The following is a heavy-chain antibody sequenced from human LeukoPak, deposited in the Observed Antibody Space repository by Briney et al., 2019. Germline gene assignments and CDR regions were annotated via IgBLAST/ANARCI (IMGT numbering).Heavy chain of an antibody. V-gene: IGHV4-59*07. CDR2: IHSNGGA. CDR3: ASSNLGSLGQFDP. D-gene: IGHD3-10*01. J-gene: IGHJ5*02. Sequence: PSDTLSLTCTVCGGYISNYYWSWIRQPPGKGLEWIGFIHSNGGANYNASLNSRATISRDTSRSQVSLKPSSVTAADTAVYYCASSNLGSLGQFDPWGQGTLVTVSS. CDR1: GGYISNYY.